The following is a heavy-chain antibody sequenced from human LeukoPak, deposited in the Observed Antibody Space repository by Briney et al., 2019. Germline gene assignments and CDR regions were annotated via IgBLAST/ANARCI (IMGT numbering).Heavy chain of an antibody. CDR2: IYADGYT. CDR1: GISVSNDY. Sequence: GGSLRLSCAASGISVSNDYMSWVRQAPGKGLEGVSAIYADGYTRDAASVKGRFSISRHNSKNTVYLQMDNLRPEDTAVYYCARDRRGEKDFDVWGPGTMVTVSS. V-gene: IGHV3-53*04. J-gene: IGHJ3*01. CDR3: ARDRRGEKDFDV.